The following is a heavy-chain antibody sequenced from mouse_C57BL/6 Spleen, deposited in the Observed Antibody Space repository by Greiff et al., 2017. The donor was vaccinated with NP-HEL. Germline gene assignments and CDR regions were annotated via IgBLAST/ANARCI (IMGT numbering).Heavy chain of an antibody. V-gene: IGHV1-53*01. CDR1: GYTFTSYW. CDR2: INPSNGGT. CDR3: ARSGFGPEAMDY. J-gene: IGHJ4*01. D-gene: IGHD3-1*01. Sequence: QVQLQQPGTELVKPGASVKLSCKASGYTFTSYWMHWVKQRPGQGLEWIGNINPSNGGTNYNEKFKSKDTLTVDKSSSTAYMQLISLTSEDSAVYYCARSGFGPEAMDYWGQGTSVTVSS.